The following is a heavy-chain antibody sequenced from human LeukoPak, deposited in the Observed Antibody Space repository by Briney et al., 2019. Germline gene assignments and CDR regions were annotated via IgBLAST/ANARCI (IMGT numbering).Heavy chain of an antibody. CDR3: ARSFDI. V-gene: IGHV3-48*02. CDR1: GFTFSGYA. Sequence: GGSLRLSCAASGFTFSGYAMNWVRQAPGKGLEWVSYIRSTSSTMYYADSVKGRFTISRDNGKNSLYLQMNSLRDEDTAVYYCARSFDIWGQGTMVTVSS. CDR2: IRSTSSTM. J-gene: IGHJ3*02.